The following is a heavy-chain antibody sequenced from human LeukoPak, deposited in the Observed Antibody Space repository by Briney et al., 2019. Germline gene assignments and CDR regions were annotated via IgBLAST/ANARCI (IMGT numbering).Heavy chain of an antibody. D-gene: IGHD5-24*01. CDR1: GGTFSGYY. CDR3: ARKEVATSEDY. Sequence: PSETLSLTCAVYGGTFSGYYWGWIRQPPGKGLEWIGTILNGGDSYYNPSLKSRVAISKDMSKNQFSLEVYSVTAADTAVYYCARKEVATSEDYWGQGTLVTVSS. CDR2: ILNGGDS. J-gene: IGHJ4*02. V-gene: IGHV4-34*12.